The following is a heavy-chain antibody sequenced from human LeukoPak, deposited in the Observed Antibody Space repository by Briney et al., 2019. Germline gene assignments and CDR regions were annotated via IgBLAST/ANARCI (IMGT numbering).Heavy chain of an antibody. V-gene: IGHV4-59*01. CDR2: IHYSGNT. J-gene: IGHJ4*02. CDR3: ARELAGDSSGYYYGGGPIDY. D-gene: IGHD3-22*01. Sequence: ASETLSLTCTVSGGSISSYYWSWLRQPPGKGLIWIGYIHYSGNTNYNPSLKSRVTISVDTSKNQFSLKLTSVTAADTAVYYCARELAGDSSGYYYGGGPIDYWGQGTLVTVSS. CDR1: GGSISSYY.